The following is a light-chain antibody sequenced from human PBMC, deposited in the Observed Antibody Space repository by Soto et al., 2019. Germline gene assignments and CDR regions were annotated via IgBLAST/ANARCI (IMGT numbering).Light chain of an antibody. CDR3: QQYIKWPLT. CDR1: QSVSNN. V-gene: IGKV3-15*01. J-gene: IGKJ4*01. CDR2: GTS. Sequence: EIVLTQSPGTLSLSPGERATLSCRASQSVSNNYLAWYQQKPGQAPRLLIYGTSARATGIPATFSGSGSGTEFTLTISSLPSEDFAVYYCQQYIKWPLTFGGGTKVDIK.